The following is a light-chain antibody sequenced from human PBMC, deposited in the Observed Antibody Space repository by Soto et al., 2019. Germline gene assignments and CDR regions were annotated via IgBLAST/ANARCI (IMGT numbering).Light chain of an antibody. Sequence: DIVMTQSPDSLAVSLGERATINCKSSQSVLYSSNNKNYLAWYQQKPGQPPKLLIYWASTRESGVPDRFSGSGSRTDFTLPISSLQAEDAAVYYCQQYYSSPRTFGGGTKVEIK. CDR1: QSVLYSSNNKNY. CDR3: QQYYSSPRT. V-gene: IGKV4-1*01. J-gene: IGKJ4*01. CDR2: WAS.